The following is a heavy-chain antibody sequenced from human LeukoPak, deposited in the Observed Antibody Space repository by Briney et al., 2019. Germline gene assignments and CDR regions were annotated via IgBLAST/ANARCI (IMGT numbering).Heavy chain of an antibody. CDR3: ARDPAPGYSDH. Sequence: GGSLRLSCAASGFTVSDNFMSWVRQAPGKGLEWVSVIYRDGTTYYTDSVDGRFTISRDNSKNTLYIQMNSLRADDTAVYYCARDPAPGYSDHWGQGTLVTVSS. J-gene: IGHJ5*02. V-gene: IGHV3-66*01. CDR1: GFTVSDNF. D-gene: IGHD3-9*01. CDR2: IYRDGTT.